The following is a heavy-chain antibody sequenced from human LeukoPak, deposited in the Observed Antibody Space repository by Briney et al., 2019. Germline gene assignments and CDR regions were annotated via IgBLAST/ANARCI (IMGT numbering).Heavy chain of an antibody. CDR3: ATFQIVVVPAAEDFDY. CDR2: ISGSGDST. J-gene: IGHJ4*02. V-gene: IGHV3-23*01. D-gene: IGHD2-2*01. Sequence: GGSLRLSCAASGFTVSSNYMNWVRQAPGKGLEWVSAISGSGDSTYYADSVKGRFTISRDNSKNTLYLQMDSLRAEDTAVYYCATFQIVVVPAAEDFDYWGQGTLVTVSS. CDR1: GFTVSSNY.